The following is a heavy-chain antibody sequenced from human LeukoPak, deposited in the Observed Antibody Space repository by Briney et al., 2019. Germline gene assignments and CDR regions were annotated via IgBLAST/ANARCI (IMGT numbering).Heavy chain of an antibody. CDR1: GFTFSSYS. V-gene: IGHV3-48*02. J-gene: IGHJ4*02. CDR3: ARVQFRFGELLALHY. Sequence: GGSLRLSCAASGFTFSSYSMNWVRQAPGKGLEWVSYISSSSSTIYYADSVKGRSTISRDNAKNSLYLQMNSLRDEDTAVYYCARVQFRFGELLALHYWGQGTLVTVSS. D-gene: IGHD3-10*01. CDR2: ISSSSSTI.